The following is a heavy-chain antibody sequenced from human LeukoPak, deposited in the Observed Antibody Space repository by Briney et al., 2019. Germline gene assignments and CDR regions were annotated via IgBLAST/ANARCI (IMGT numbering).Heavy chain of an antibody. CDR3: AKGERGLLWFGELFYYFDY. CDR2: ISGSGGST. CDR1: GFTFSNYN. J-gene: IGHJ4*02. Sequence: GGSLRLSCAASGFTFSNYNMSWVRQAPGKGLEWVSGISGSGGSTYYADSVKGRFTISRDNSKNTLYLQMNSLRAEDTAVYYCAKGERGLLWFGELFYYFDYWGQGTLVTVSS. V-gene: IGHV3-23*01. D-gene: IGHD3-10*01.